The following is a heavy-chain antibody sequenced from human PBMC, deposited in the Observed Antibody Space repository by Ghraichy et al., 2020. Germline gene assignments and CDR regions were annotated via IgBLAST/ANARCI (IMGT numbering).Heavy chain of an antibody. V-gene: IGHV3-23*01. CDR1: GFTFSSYA. CDR3: AKDEYYDGSGTAGY. Sequence: GGSLRLSCAASGFTFSSYAMNWVRQAPGKGLEWVSGIGGSGGNTYYADSVKGRFTISRDNSKNTLYLQMNSLRAEDTAVYYCAKDEYYDGSGTAGYWGQGTLVAVSS. D-gene: IGHD3-10*01. J-gene: IGHJ4*02. CDR2: IGGSGGNT.